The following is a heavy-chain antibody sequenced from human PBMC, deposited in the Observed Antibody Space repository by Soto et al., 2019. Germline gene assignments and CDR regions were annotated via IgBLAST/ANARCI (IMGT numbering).Heavy chain of an antibody. Sequence: GGSLRLSCAASGFTFSSYAMSWVRQAPGKGLEWVSAISGSGGSTYYADSVKGRFTISRDNSKNTLYLQMNSLRAEDTAVYYGAGIVVLVAATPDGWFDPWGQGTLVTVSS. J-gene: IGHJ5*02. D-gene: IGHD2-15*01. CDR3: AGIVVLVAATPDGWFDP. CDR2: ISGSGGST. V-gene: IGHV3-23*01. CDR1: GFTFSSYA.